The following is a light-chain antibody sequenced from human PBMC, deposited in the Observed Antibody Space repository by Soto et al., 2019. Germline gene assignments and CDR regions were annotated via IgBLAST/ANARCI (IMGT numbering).Light chain of an antibody. CDR1: QDIGSA. CDR3: QQFSNYPLS. CDR2: DAS. Sequence: GDRVTLICRASQDIGSALAWYQQKPGQAPRLLIYDASGLETGVPSRFSGSGSGSAFTLSIINVQPEDFATYYCQQFSNYPLSFGGGTKVDIK. J-gene: IGKJ4*01. V-gene: IGKV1D-13*01.